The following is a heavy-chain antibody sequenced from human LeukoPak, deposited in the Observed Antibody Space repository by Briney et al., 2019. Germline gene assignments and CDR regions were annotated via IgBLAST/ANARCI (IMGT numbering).Heavy chain of an antibody. CDR1: GFTFSSYA. CDR2: ISSNGGST. V-gene: IGHV3-64D*06. J-gene: IGHJ4*02. D-gene: IGHD3-22*01. CDR3: VRGYYDSSGYFDY. Sequence: GGSLRLSCEASGFTFSSYAMHWVRQAPGKGLEYVSAISSNGGSTYYADSVQGRFTISRDNSKNTLYLQVSSLRAEDTAVYYCVRGYYDSSGYFDYWGQGTLVTVSS.